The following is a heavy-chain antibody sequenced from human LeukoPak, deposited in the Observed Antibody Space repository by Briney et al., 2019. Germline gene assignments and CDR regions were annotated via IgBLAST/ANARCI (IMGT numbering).Heavy chain of an antibody. CDR3: AKWGDYDILTGYYDSDY. J-gene: IGHJ4*02. V-gene: IGHV3-23*01. CDR1: GFTFSNYA. CDR2: IVGSGGSA. Sequence: GGSLRLSCAASGFTFSNYAMSWVRQAPGKGLEWVSAIVGSGGSAYYADSVKGRFTISRDNPKNTLYLQMNSLRAEDTAVYYCAKWGDYDILTGYYDSDYWGQGTLVTVSS. D-gene: IGHD3-9*01.